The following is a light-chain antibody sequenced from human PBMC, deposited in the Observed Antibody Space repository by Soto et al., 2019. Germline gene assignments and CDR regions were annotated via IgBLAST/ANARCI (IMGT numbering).Light chain of an antibody. J-gene: IGLJ1*01. CDR3: SSHTSSSTSYV. V-gene: IGLV2-14*01. Sequence: QSALAQPASVSGSPGQSITISCTGTSSDVGGYNYDSWYQQHPGKAPKLMIYDVSNRPSGVSNRFSGSKSANTASLTISGLQAEDEADYYCSSHTSSSTSYVFGTGTKVTVL. CDR2: DVS. CDR1: SSDVGGYNY.